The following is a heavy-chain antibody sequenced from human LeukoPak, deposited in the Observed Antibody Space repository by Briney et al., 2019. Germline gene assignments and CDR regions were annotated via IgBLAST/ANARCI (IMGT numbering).Heavy chain of an antibody. V-gene: IGHV3-30*04. Sequence: GGSLRLSCAASGFTFSSYARHWVRQAPGKGLEWVAVISYGGSKKYYADSVKGRFTISTDNSKNTLYQQMNSLRTEDTAVSYCARDRAGGMITFGGVIGYWGQGTLVTVSS. D-gene: IGHD3-16*02. J-gene: IGHJ4*02. CDR3: ARDRAGGMITFGGVIGY. CDR2: ISYGGSKK. CDR1: GFTFSSYA.